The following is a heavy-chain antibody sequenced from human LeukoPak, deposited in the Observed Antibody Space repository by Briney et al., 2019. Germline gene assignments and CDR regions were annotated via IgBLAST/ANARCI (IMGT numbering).Heavy chain of an antibody. J-gene: IGHJ6*02. Sequence: SETLSLTCTVSGGSITSYYWTWIRQPPGKGLEWIGYVYYTGNTNYNPSLKSRVTISLDTSRSRFSLQLSSVTAADTAIYYCARSYSNAGYYFYGMDVWGQGTTVTVSS. D-gene: IGHD4-11*01. CDR2: VYYTGNT. CDR1: GGSITSYY. CDR3: ARSYSNAGYYFYGMDV. V-gene: IGHV4-59*08.